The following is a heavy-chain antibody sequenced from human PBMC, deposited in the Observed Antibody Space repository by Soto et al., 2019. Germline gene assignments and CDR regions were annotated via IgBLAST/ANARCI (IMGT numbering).Heavy chain of an antibody. CDR3: ARDRLIAVTGLLHY. D-gene: IGHD6-19*01. V-gene: IGHV1-18*01. Sequence: QVQLVQSGAEVKKPGASVKVSCKTSGYPFTSYGINWVRQAPGQGPEWMGWISAYNGKTSYTQKFQGRVTMTTDTSTSTAYMELRSLRSYDTAGYYCARDRLIAVTGLLHYWGQGNLVTVPS. CDR1: GYPFTSYG. J-gene: IGHJ4*02. CDR2: ISAYNGKT.